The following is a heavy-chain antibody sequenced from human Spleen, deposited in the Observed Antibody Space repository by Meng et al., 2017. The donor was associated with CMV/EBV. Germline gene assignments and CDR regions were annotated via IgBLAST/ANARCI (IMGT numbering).Heavy chain of an antibody. D-gene: IGHD3-22*01. CDR3: ARLFQYYDSSGYPYYLDD. Sequence: GESLKISCVGSGFTFEDYGMGWVRQSPGQGLEWVSGIHGKSRSSGYVDSVKGRFTISRDNAKSTLYLQMNSLRAEDTAVYFCARLFQYYDSSGYPYYLDDWGQGTLVTVSS. CDR2: IHGKSRSS. V-gene: IGHV3-20*04. CDR1: GFTFEDYG. J-gene: IGHJ4*02.